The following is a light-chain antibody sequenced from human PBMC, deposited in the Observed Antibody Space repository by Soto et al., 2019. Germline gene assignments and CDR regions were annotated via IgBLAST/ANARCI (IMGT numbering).Light chain of an antibody. CDR3: QQYDPSHPLT. Sequence: EIVLTQSPGTLSLSPGKRATLSCRASQSVSSKSLAWYQQKPGQPPRLLIYGTSSRATGIPDRFSGSGSGTDFTRTISRLEPEDFAVYYCQQYDPSHPLTFGGGTKVEL. CDR1: QSVSSKS. J-gene: IGKJ4*01. CDR2: GTS. V-gene: IGKV3-20*01.